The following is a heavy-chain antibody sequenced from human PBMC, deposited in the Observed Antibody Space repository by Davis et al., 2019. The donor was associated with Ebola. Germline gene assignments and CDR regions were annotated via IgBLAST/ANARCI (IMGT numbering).Heavy chain of an antibody. D-gene: IGHD2-8*02. V-gene: IGHV5-51*01. CDR3: ASLRRTITGMDDAFDI. J-gene: IGHJ3*02. CDR1: GNSFTSHW. Sequence: GEFLKISCKDSGNSFTSHWIGWVRQMPGKGLEWMGIIYTGDSDTRYSPSFRGQVTISADKSTKAAFLVWTGLKASDTAMYYCASLRRTITGMDDAFDIWGQGTMVTVSS. CDR2: IYTGDSDT.